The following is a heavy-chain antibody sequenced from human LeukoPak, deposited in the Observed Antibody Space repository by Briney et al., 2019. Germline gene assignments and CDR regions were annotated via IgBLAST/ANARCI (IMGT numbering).Heavy chain of an antibody. Sequence: GGSLRLSCVASGFTFGKYWMSWIRQAPGKGLEWVSYISSSGSTIYYADSVKGRFTISRDNAKNSLYLQMNSLRAEDTAVYYCARAATSFTDDAFDIWGQGTMVTVSS. CDR3: ARAATSFTDDAFDI. D-gene: IGHD5-12*01. CDR2: ISSSGSTI. CDR1: GFTFGKYW. V-gene: IGHV3-11*01. J-gene: IGHJ3*02.